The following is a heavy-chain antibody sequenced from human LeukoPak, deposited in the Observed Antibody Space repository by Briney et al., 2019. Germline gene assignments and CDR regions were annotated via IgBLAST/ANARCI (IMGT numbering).Heavy chain of an antibody. CDR1: GFTFSTYS. CDR2: ISSSSSYI. J-gene: IGHJ4*02. Sequence: PGGSLRLSCAASGFTFSTYSMNWVRQAPGKGLEWVSSISSSSSYIYYADSVKGRFTISRDNAKNSLYLQMNSLRAEDTAVYYCAKDTSGSYFTGDYWGQGTLVTVSS. V-gene: IGHV3-21*04. CDR3: AKDTSGSYFTGDY. D-gene: IGHD3-22*01.